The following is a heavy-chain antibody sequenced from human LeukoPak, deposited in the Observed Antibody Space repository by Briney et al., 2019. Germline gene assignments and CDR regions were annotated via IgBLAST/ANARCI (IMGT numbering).Heavy chain of an antibody. CDR2: IYPGDSDT. CDR3: ATLGYYYGSGSYEGNWFDP. CDR1: GYSFTSYW. V-gene: IGHV5-51*01. D-gene: IGHD3-10*01. Sequence: GEALQISCKGSGYSFTSYWIGWGRRMPGKGLEWMGIIYPGDSDTRYSASFQGQVTISADKSISTAYLQWSSLKASDTAMYYCATLGYYYGSGSYEGNWFDPWGQGTLVTVSS. J-gene: IGHJ5*02.